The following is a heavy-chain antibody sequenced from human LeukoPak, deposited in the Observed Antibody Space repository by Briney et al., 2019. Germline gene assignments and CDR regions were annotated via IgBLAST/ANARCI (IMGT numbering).Heavy chain of an antibody. CDR3: ARRPLRYFDWLPEEAL. Sequence: SETLSLTCTVSGGSISNYYWSWIRQPPGKGLEWIGYIYYSGSTNYNPSLKSRVTISVDTSKNQFSLKLSSVTAADTAVYYCARRPLRYFDWLPEEALWGQGTLVTVSS. V-gene: IGHV4-59*08. J-gene: IGHJ4*02. D-gene: IGHD3-9*01. CDR1: GGSISNYY. CDR2: IYYSGST.